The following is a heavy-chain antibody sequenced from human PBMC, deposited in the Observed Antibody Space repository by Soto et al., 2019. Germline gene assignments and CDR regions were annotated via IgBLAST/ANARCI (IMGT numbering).Heavy chain of an antibody. D-gene: IGHD2-21*02. CDR3: TRGGDGRMTTNPYYYHGMDV. CDR1: AGSISGYY. CDR2: VYYSGGA. Sequence: PPETLSLTCTVSAGSISGYYWSWIRQPPGKGLEWIGNVYYSGGAKYNPSVKRRVSISVDTSKNQFSLNLSSVTAADTAVYYCTRGGDGRMTTNPYYYHGMDVWGPGITVTVSS. J-gene: IGHJ6*02. V-gene: IGHV4-59*01.